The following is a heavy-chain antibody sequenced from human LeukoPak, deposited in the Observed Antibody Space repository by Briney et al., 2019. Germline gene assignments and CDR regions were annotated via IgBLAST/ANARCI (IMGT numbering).Heavy chain of an antibody. J-gene: IGHJ4*02. V-gene: IGHV3-53*01. D-gene: IGHD3-22*01. CDR1: GFTVSSNY. Sequence: GGSLRLSCAASGFTVSSNYMSWVRQAPGKGLEWVSVIYSGGSTYYADSVKGRFTISRDNSKNTLYPQMNSLRAEDTAVYYCARSGYYDKASDYWGQGTLVTVSS. CDR3: ARSGYYDKASDY. CDR2: IYSGGST.